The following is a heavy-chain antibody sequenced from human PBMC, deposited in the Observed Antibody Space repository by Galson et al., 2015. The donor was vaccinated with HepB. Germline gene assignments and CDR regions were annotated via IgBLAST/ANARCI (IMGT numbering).Heavy chain of an antibody. CDR3: SRGLLFGVI. V-gene: IGHV3-49*03. CDR2: IRNIAYGETT. J-gene: IGHJ4*02. Sequence: SLRPACARSGFTFGDYSLNWFRQAPGEGLEWVVFIRNIAYGETTQYAASVKGRFTLSRDDSTSIAYLQMDSLKTEDTAVYFCSRGLLFGVIWGQGTLVSVSS. D-gene: IGHD3-10*02. CDR1: GFTFGDYS.